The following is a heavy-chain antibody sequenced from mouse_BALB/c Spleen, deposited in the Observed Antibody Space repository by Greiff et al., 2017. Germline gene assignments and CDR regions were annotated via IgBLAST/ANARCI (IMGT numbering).Heavy chain of an antibody. CDR1: GYTFTSYW. CDR2: IDPSDSYT. J-gene: IGHJ4*01. CDR3: ARWPMGAMDY. Sequence: QVQLQQPGAELVKPGASVKLSCKASGYTFTSYWMHWVKQRPGQGLEWIGEIDPSDSYTNYNQKFKGKATLTVDKSSSTAYMQLSSLTSEDSAVYYCARWPMGAMDYWGQGTSVTVSS. D-gene: IGHD4-1*01. V-gene: IGHV1-69*02.